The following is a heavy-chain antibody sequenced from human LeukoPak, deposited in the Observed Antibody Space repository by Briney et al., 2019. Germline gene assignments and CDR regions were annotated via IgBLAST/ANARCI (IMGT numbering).Heavy chain of an antibody. V-gene: IGHV4-34*01. Sequence: PSETLSLTCAVYGGSFSGYYWSWIRQPPGKGLEWIGEINHSGSTNYNPSLKSRVTISVDTSKNQFSLKLSSVTAADTAVYYYHRIAAAGTFRYYYYGMDVWGQGTTVTVSS. CDR2: INHSGST. D-gene: IGHD6-13*01. CDR3: HRIAAAGTFRYYYYGMDV. J-gene: IGHJ6*02. CDR1: GGSFSGYY.